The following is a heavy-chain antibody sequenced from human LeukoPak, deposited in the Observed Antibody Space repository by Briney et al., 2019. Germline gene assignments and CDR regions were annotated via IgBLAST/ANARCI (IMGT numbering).Heavy chain of an antibody. CDR3: ARTGYAGIAAADY. CDR1: GFTFSSYS. Sequence: GGSLRLSCAASGFTFSSYSMNWVRQAPGKGLEWVSSISSSSSYIYYADSVKGRFTISRDNAKNSLYLQMNSLRAEDTAVYYCARTGYAGIAAADYWGQGTLVTVSS. D-gene: IGHD6-13*01. CDR2: ISSSSSYI. V-gene: IGHV3-21*01. J-gene: IGHJ4*02.